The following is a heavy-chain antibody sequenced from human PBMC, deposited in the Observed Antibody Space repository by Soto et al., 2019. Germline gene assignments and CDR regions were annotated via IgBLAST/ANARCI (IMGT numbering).Heavy chain of an antibody. Sequence: SVKVSCKASGFTFTSSAVQWVRQARGQRLEWIGWIVVGSGNTNYAQKFQERVTITRDMSTSTAYMELSSLRSEEPAVYYCAADLAAWVTYDVHSANGMDVWGQGTTVTVSS. CDR2: IVVGSGNT. V-gene: IGHV1-58*01. D-gene: IGHD3-22*01. J-gene: IGHJ6*02. CDR3: AADLAAWVTYDVHSANGMDV. CDR1: GFTFTSSA.